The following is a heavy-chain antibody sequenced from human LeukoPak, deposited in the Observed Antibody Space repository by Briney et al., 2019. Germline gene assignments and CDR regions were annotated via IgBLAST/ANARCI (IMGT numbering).Heavy chain of an antibody. Sequence: PGGSLRLSCAASGFTFSSYAMHWVRQAPGKGLEWVAVISYDGSNKYYADSVKGRFTISRDSSKNTLYLQMNSLRAEDTAVYYCARTELLYYYYGMDVWGQGTTVTVSS. CDR1: GFTFSSYA. CDR2: ISYDGSNK. J-gene: IGHJ6*02. D-gene: IGHD2-21*01. V-gene: IGHV3-30*01. CDR3: ARTELLYYYYGMDV.